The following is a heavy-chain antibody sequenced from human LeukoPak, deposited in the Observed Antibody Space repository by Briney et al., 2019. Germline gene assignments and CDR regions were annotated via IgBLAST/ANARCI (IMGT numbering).Heavy chain of an antibody. CDR3: AKAIRYSTGWFYFDS. J-gene: IGHJ4*02. CDR2: ITWNSGSI. V-gene: IGHV3-9*03. Sequence: GGSLRLSCAASGFTFSSYAMHWVRQAPGKGLEWVSGITWNSGSIGYADSVKGRFTISRDNAKTSLYLQMNSLRAEDMALYYCAKAIRYSTGWFYFDSWGQGTLVTVSS. D-gene: IGHD6-19*01. CDR1: GFTFSSYA.